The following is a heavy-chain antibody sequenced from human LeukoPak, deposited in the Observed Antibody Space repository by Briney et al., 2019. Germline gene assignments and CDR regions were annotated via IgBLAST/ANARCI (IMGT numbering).Heavy chain of an antibody. CDR2: ITPLFGTA. J-gene: IGHJ4*02. Sequence: ASVKVSCKASGGTFSKYSISWVRQRPGQGLEWMGGITPLFGTANYAQKFQGRVTITADESASTAYMELSSLRSDDTAVYYCARTAARRFDYWGQGTLVTVSS. CDR1: GGTFSKYS. CDR3: ARTAARRFDY. V-gene: IGHV1-69*13. D-gene: IGHD6-6*01.